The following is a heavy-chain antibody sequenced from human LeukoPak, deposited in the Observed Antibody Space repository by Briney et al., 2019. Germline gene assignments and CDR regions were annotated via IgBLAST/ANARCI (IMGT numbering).Heavy chain of an antibody. CDR1: GFTFSSYA. D-gene: IGHD6-13*01. V-gene: IGHV3-30-3*01. CDR2: ISYDGSNK. J-gene: IGHJ4*02. CDR3: AVSWFRNYFDY. Sequence: GGSLRLSCAASGFTFSSYAMHWVRQAPGKGLEWVAVISYDGSNKYYADSVKGRFTISRDNSKNTLYLQMNSLRAEDTAVYYCAVSWFRNYFDYWGQGTLVTVSS.